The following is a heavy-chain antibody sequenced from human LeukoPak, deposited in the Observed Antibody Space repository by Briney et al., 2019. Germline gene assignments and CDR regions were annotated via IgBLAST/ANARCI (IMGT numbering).Heavy chain of an antibody. CDR3: ARHVNPPTVGYYFDY. J-gene: IGHJ4*02. CDR2: IYYSGST. CDR1: GGSISNYY. V-gene: IGHV4-59*08. Sequence: SETLSLTCTVSGGSISNYYWSWIRQPPGKGLEWIGYIYYSGSTKYDPSLKSRVIMSVDTSKSQFSLKLSSVTAADTAVYYRARHVNPPTVGYYFDYWGQGTLVTVSS.